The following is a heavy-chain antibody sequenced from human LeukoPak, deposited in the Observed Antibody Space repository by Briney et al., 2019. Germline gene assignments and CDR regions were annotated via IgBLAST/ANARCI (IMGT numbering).Heavy chain of an antibody. D-gene: IGHD1-14*01. Sequence: GESLKIFCKGSGYSFTSYWIGWVRQMPGKGLEWMGIIYPGDSDTRYSPSFQGQVTISADKSISTAYLQWSSLKASDAAMYYCASGTRGPGHGMDVWGKGTTVTVSS. CDR2: IYPGDSDT. V-gene: IGHV5-51*01. J-gene: IGHJ6*04. CDR1: GYSFTSYW. CDR3: ASGTRGPGHGMDV.